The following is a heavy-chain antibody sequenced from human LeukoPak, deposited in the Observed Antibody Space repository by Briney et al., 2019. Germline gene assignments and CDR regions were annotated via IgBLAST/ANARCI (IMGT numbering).Heavy chain of an antibody. CDR3: ARAMGYCDY. Sequence: PGGSLRLSCAASGFTFSSYAMHWVRQAPGKGLEWVAVISYDGSNKYYADSVKGRFTISRDNSKNTLYLQMNSLRAEDTAVYYCARAMGYCDYWGEGTLVTVSS. V-gene: IGHV3-30-3*01. CDR1: GFTFSSYA. D-gene: IGHD3-10*01. CDR2: ISYDGSNK. J-gene: IGHJ4*02.